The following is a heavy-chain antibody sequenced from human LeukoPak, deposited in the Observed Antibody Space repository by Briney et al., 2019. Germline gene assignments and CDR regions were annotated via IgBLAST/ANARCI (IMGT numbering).Heavy chain of an antibody. CDR2: ISSNGGST. J-gene: IGHJ3*02. V-gene: IGHV3-64*01. D-gene: IGHD3-16*02. CDR1: GFTFSSYA. Sequence: GGSLRLSCAASGFTFSSYAMHWVRQAPGKGLEYVSAISSNGGSTYYANSVKGRFTISRDNSKNTLYLQMGSLRAEDMAVYYCARDSRRLGELSLIGAFDIWGQGTMVTVSS. CDR3: ARDSRRLGELSLIGAFDI.